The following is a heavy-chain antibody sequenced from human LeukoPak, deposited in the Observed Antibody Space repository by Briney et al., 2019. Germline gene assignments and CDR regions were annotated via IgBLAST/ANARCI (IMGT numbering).Heavy chain of an antibody. J-gene: IGHJ4*02. CDR3: ARRTVRFLEWSYYFDY. CDR2: INHSGST. D-gene: IGHD3-3*01. V-gene: IGHV4-34*01. CDR1: GGSFSGYY. Sequence: KPSETLSLTCAVYGGSFSGYYWSRIRQPPGKGLEWIGEINHSGSTNYNPSLKSRVTISVDTSKNQFSLKLSSVTAADTAVYYCARRTVRFLEWSYYFDYWGQGTLVTVSS.